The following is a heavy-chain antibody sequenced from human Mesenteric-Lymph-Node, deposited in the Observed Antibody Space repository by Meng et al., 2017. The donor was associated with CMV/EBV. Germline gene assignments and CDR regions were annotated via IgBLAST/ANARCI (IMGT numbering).Heavy chain of an antibody. CDR1: GYPFTSYA. V-gene: IGHV7-4-1*02. CDR2: INTNTGNP. D-gene: IGHD6-13*01. J-gene: IGHJ4*02. CDR3: ARLGDSSSWDFDY. Sequence: ASGYPFTSYAMDWVRQAPGQGLEWMGWINTNTGNPTYAQGFTGRFVVSLDTSVSTAYLQISSLKAEDTAVYYCARLGDSSSWDFDYWGQGTLVTVSS.